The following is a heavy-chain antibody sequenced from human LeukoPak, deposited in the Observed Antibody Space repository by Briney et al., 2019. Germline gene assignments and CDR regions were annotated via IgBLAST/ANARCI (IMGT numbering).Heavy chain of an antibody. CDR3: ARDDSWLAWFGELMGRDHYFDY. J-gene: IGHJ4*02. Sequence: AASVKVSCKASGYTFTSYGISWVRQAPGQGLEWMGWISAYNGNTNYAQKLQGRVTMTTDTSTSTAYMELRSLRSDDTAVYYCARDDSWLAWFGELMGRDHYFDYWGQGTLVTVSS. V-gene: IGHV1-18*01. CDR1: GYTFTSYG. D-gene: IGHD3-10*01. CDR2: ISAYNGNT.